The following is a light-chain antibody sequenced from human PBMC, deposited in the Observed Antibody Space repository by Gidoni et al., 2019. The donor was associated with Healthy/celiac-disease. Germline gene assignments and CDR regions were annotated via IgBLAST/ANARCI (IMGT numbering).Light chain of an antibody. J-gene: IGLJ2*01. CDR1: SSNIGSNY. Sequence: QSVLTQPPSASGTPVQRVTISCSGSSSNIGSNYVYWYQQLPGTAPKLLIYRNNQRPSGVPDRFSGSKSGTSAYLAISGLRSEEEADYYCAAWDDSLSGRVFGGGTKLTVL. CDR2: RNN. CDR3: AAWDDSLSGRV. V-gene: IGLV1-47*01.